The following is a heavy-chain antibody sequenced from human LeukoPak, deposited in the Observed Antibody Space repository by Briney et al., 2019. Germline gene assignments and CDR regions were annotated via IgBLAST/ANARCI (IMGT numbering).Heavy chain of an antibody. CDR1: GFTFSSYW. Sequence: GGSLRLSCAASGFTFSSYWMSWVRQAPGKGLEWVANIKQDGSEKYYVDSVKGRFTISRDNSKNTLYLQMSSLRAEDTAIYYCAKDAVQRGAFDIWGQGTMVTVSS. CDR2: IKQDGSEK. V-gene: IGHV3-7*01. CDR3: AKDAVQRGAFDI. D-gene: IGHD1-1*01. J-gene: IGHJ3*02.